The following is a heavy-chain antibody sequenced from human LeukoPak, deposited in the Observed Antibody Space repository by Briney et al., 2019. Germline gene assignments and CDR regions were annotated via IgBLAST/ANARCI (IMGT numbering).Heavy chain of an antibody. CDR3: ARGRFWSGYEVDY. CDR1: GGSISSYY. Sequence: PSETLSLTCTVSGGSISSYYWSWIRQPPGKGLEWIGYIYYSGSTNYNPPLKSRVTISVDTSKNQFSLKLSSVTAADTAVYYCARGRFWSGYEVDYWGQGTLVTVSS. J-gene: IGHJ4*02. CDR2: IYYSGST. D-gene: IGHD3-3*01. V-gene: IGHV4-59*01.